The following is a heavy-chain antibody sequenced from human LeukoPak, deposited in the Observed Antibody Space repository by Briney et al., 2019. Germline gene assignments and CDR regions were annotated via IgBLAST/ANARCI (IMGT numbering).Heavy chain of an antibody. CDR3: ARLSSRLYYYGSGTPSWDFDY. J-gene: IGHJ4*02. CDR2: INPSGGST. V-gene: IGHV1-46*01. CDR1: GYTFTSYY. Sequence: ASVKVSCKASGYTFTSYYMHWVRQAPGQGLEWMGIINPSGGSTSSAQKFQGRVTMTRDTSTSTVYMELSSLRSEDTAVYYCARLSSRLYYYGSGTPSWDFDYWGQGTLVTVSS. D-gene: IGHD3-10*01.